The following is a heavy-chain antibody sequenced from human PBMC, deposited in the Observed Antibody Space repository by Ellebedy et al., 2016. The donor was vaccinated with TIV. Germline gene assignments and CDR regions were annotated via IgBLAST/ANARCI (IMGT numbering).Heavy chain of an antibody. CDR1: GFTFTHYR. CDR3: AKDKGSGTQYNLYYGMDV. CDR2: ISYDGRNK. D-gene: IGHD3-10*01. Sequence: GGSLRLSXAASGFTFTHYRMHWVRQAPGKGLEWVAVISYDGRNKYHANSVKGRFTISRDNSEKTLYLQMNSLRVEDTAVYYCAKDKGSGTQYNLYYGMDVWGQGTTVTGSS. V-gene: IGHV3-30*18. J-gene: IGHJ6*02.